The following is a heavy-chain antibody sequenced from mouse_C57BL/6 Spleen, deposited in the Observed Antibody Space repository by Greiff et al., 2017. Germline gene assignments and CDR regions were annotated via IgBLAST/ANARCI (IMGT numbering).Heavy chain of an antibody. CDR1: GYAFSSSW. V-gene: IGHV1-82*01. D-gene: IGHD1-1*01. CDR2: IYPGDGDT. CDR3: ARDYYGSSVDY. Sequence: QVQLKESGPELVKPGASVKISCTASGYAFSSSWVNWVKQRPGKGLEWIGRIYPGDGDTNYNGKFQGKGTLTADKTSSTAYMQLSSLTSEDSAVYFCARDYYGSSVDYWGQGTTLTVSS. J-gene: IGHJ2*01.